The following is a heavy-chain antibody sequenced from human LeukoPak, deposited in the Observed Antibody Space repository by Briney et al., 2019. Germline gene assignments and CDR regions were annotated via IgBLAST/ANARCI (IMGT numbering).Heavy chain of an antibody. V-gene: IGHV3-23*01. Sequence: GGSLRLSCAASGFTFSSYAMSWVRQAPGKGLEWVSAISGSGGSTHYADSVKGRFTISRDSSKNTLYLQMNSLRAEDTAVYYCAKSLWGGQWPYHWGQGTLVTVSS. CDR2: ISGSGGST. J-gene: IGHJ5*02. D-gene: IGHD6-19*01. CDR1: GFTFSSYA. CDR3: AKSLWGGQWPYH.